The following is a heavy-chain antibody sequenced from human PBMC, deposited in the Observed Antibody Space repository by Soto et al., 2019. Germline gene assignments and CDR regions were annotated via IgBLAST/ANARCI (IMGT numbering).Heavy chain of an antibody. D-gene: IGHD2-21*01. CDR2: ISNNGGST. CDR1: GFIFSSYA. V-gene: IGHV3-23*01. J-gene: IGHJ4*02. CDR3: AKELSVVVGSFDY. Sequence: GSLRLSCAASGFIFSSYAMNWVRQAPGKGLEWVSGISNNGGSTFYADSVRGRFTISRDNSENTVYLQMNGLRAEDTAIYYCAKELSVVVGSFDYWGQGTLVTVSS.